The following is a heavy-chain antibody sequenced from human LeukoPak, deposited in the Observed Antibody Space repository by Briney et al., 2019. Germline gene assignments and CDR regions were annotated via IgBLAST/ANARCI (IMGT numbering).Heavy chain of an antibody. CDR3: ARAYAAGFYYYYGMDV. CDR1: GYSFTSYW. Sequence: GESLKISCKGSGYSFTSYWIGWVRQMPGKGLEWMGIIYPGDSDTRYSPSFQGQVTIPADKSISTAYLQWSSLKASDTAMYYCARAYAAGFYYYYGMDVWGQGTTVTVSS. V-gene: IGHV5-51*01. CDR2: IYPGDSDT. D-gene: IGHD6-13*01. J-gene: IGHJ6*02.